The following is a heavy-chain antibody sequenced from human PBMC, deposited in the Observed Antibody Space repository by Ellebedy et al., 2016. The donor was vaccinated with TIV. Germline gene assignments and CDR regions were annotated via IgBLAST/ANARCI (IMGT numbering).Heavy chain of an antibody. D-gene: IGHD3-10*01. Sequence: SGPTLVNPTPTLTLTCTFSGFSLSTSGMCVRWIRQPPGKALEWLALIDWDDDKYYSTSLKTRLTISKDTSKNQVVLTMTNMDPVDTATYYCARSRMVRGVIPNWFDPWGQGTLVTVSS. V-gene: IGHV2-70*01. CDR2: IDWDDDK. CDR1: GFSLSTSGMC. J-gene: IGHJ5*02. CDR3: ARSRMVRGVIPNWFDP.